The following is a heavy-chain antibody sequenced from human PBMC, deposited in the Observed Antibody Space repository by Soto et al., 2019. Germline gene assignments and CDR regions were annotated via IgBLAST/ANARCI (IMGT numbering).Heavy chain of an antibody. Sequence: EVQLVESGGGIVQPGGSLRLSCAASGFTFSTYWMHWVRQAPGKGLVWVSRINSDGSSTSYADSVKGRFTISRDNAKNTLHLQMNGLRAEDTAMYYCASGVEGYCSGPTCYALLNWGQGTLVTVSS. CDR1: GFTFSTYW. D-gene: IGHD2-15*01. CDR3: ASGVEGYCSGPTCYALLN. CDR2: INSDGSST. J-gene: IGHJ4*02. V-gene: IGHV3-74*01.